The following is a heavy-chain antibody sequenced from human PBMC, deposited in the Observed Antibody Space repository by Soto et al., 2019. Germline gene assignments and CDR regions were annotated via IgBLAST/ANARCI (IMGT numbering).Heavy chain of an antibody. D-gene: IGHD7-27*01. Sequence: QVQLQESGPGLVKPSETLSLTCTVSGGSISNHYWSWIRQPPGKGLGWIGDIYYNWNTNYNPPLKSRVTMSVDTSKNQISLKLSSVTAADTAVYYCTRANWYSEYWGQGTLVTVSS. J-gene: IGHJ4*02. CDR3: TRANWYSEY. CDR2: IYYNWNT. CDR1: GGSISNHY. V-gene: IGHV4-59*11.